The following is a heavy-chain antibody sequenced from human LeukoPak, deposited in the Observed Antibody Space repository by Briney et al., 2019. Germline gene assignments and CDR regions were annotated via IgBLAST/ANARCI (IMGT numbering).Heavy chain of an antibody. CDR3: AKDLGRAVAAYYYGMDV. CDR1: GFTFSSYG. D-gene: IGHD6-19*01. Sequence: GGSLRLSCAASGFTFSSYGMHWVRQAPGKGLEWVAVISYDGSNKYYADSVKGRFTISRDNSKDTLYLQMNSLRAEDTAVYYCAKDLGRAVAAYYYGMDVWGKGTTVTVSS. V-gene: IGHV3-30*18. J-gene: IGHJ6*04. CDR2: ISYDGSNK.